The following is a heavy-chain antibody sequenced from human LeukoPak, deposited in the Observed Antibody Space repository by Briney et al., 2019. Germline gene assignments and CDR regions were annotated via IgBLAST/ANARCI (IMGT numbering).Heavy chain of an antibody. V-gene: IGHV3-33*01. D-gene: IGHD3-10*01. CDR1: GFTFSSYG. CDR3: ARDGVTMVRGVIWYWFDP. Sequence: GRSLRLSCAASGFTFSSYGMHWVRQAPGKGLEWVAVIWYDGSNKYYADSVKGRFTISRDNSKNTLYLQMNSLRAEDTAVYYCARDGVTMVRGVIWYWFDPWGQGTLVTVSS. J-gene: IGHJ5*02. CDR2: IWYDGSNK.